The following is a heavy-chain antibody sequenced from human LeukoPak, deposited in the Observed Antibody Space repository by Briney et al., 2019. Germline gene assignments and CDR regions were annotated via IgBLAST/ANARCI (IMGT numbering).Heavy chain of an antibody. CDR1: GGSISSSNSH. CDR2: IDNRGNT. CDR3: ARHGTLYGSSSKFDN. Sequence: PSETLSLTCSVSGGSISSSNSHWGWIRQPPGKGLEWVGSIDNRGNTYYNPSLKSRVTISVDTSKNQFSLKLSSVTAADTAVYYYARHGTLYGSSSKFDNWGQGTLVTVSS. V-gene: IGHV4-39*01. D-gene: IGHD6-6*01. J-gene: IGHJ4*02.